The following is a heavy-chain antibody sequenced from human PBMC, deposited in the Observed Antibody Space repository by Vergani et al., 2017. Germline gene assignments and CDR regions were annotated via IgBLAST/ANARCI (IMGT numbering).Heavy chain of an antibody. J-gene: IGHJ4*02. V-gene: IGHV3-21*01. CDR3: ARGAITIFGVVTL. CDR2: ISSSSSYI. Sequence: EVQLLESGGGLVQPGGSLRLSCAASGFTFSSYSMNWVRQAPGKGLEWVSSISSSSSYIYYADSVKGRFTISEDNAKNSLYLQMNSLRAEDTAVYYCARGAITIFGVVTLWGQGTLVTVSS. D-gene: IGHD3-3*01. CDR1: GFTFSSYS.